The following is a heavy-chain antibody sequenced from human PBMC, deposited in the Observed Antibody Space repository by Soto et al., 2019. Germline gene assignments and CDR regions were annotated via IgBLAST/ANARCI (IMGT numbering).Heavy chain of an antibody. J-gene: IGHJ6*02. V-gene: IGHV3-23*01. CDR1: GFTFSSYA. Sequence: PGGSLRLSCAASGFTFSSYAMSWVRQAPGKGLEWVSAISGSGGSTYYADSVKGRFTISRDNSKNTLYLQMNSLRAEDTAVYYCAKGPWCSSTSCYGDYYYGMDVWGQGTTVTVSS. D-gene: IGHD2-2*01. CDR2: ISGSGGST. CDR3: AKGPWCSSTSCYGDYYYGMDV.